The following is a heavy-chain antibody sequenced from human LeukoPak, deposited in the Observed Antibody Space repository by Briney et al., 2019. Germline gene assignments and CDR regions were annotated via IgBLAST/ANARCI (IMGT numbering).Heavy chain of an antibody. Sequence: PGGSLRLSCAASGFTVSSNYMSWVRQAPGKGLEWVSVIYSGGSTYYADSVKGRFTISRDNSKNTLYLQMNSLRAEDTAVYYCAKDPLRWYFQHWGQGTLVTVSS. CDR1: GFTVSSNY. CDR2: IYSGGST. CDR3: AKDPLRWYFQH. V-gene: IGHV3-66*01. D-gene: IGHD4-23*01. J-gene: IGHJ1*01.